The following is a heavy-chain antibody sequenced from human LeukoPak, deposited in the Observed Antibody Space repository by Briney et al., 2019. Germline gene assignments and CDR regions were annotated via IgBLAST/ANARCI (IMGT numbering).Heavy chain of an antibody. V-gene: IGHV3-33*01. D-gene: IGHD3-22*01. Sequence: PGGSLRLSCAASGFTFSSYGMDWVRQAPGKGLEWVAVIWYDGSNKYYADSVKGRFTISRDNSKNTLYLQMNSLRAEDTAVYYCARALYYYDSSGSPTGFDYWGQGTLVTVSS. J-gene: IGHJ4*02. CDR1: GFTFSSYG. CDR2: IWYDGSNK. CDR3: ARALYYYDSSGSPTGFDY.